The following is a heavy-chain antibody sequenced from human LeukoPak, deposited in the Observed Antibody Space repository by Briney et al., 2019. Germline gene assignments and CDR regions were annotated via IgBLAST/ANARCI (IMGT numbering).Heavy chain of an antibody. CDR2: INDSGRT. Sequence: PSETLSLTCAVYGGSFSNYYWSWIRQPPGKGLEWIGEINDSGRTNYNPSPMSRVTVSVDTSKNQFSLRLTSVTATDTAVYYCARRWNYGRNYYIDVWGNGATVSVSS. CDR3: ARRWNYGRNYYIDV. V-gene: IGHV4-34*01. CDR1: GGSFSNYY. J-gene: IGHJ6*03. D-gene: IGHD1-7*01.